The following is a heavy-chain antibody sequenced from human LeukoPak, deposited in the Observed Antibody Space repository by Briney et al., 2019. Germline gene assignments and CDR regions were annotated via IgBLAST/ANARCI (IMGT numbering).Heavy chain of an antibody. CDR1: GYTFTNYA. Sequence: ASVKVSCKASGYTFTNYAIHWVRQAPGQRCEWMGWINSCDGHTKYSQVFQDRMTITRDTSPATAYMEISSLESDDMALYYCARGRGTPHTDRDLYFYYYMDVWGAGTTVIVSS. D-gene: IGHD1/OR15-1a*01. CDR3: ARGRGTPHTDRDLYFYYYMDV. CDR2: INSCDGHT. V-gene: IGHV1-3*03. J-gene: IGHJ6*03.